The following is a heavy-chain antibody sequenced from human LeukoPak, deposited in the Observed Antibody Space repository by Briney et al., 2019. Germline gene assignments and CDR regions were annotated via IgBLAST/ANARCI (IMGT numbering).Heavy chain of an antibody. Sequence: GASVKVSCKASGYTFTSYYMHWVRQAPGQGLEWMGKINPSGGSTSYAQKFQGRVTTTRDTSTSTVYMELSSLRSEDTAVYYCARDLALYSSSSGPLDYWGQGTLVTVSS. V-gene: IGHV1-46*01. CDR2: INPSGGST. J-gene: IGHJ4*02. D-gene: IGHD6-6*01. CDR1: GYTFTSYY. CDR3: ARDLALYSSSSGPLDY.